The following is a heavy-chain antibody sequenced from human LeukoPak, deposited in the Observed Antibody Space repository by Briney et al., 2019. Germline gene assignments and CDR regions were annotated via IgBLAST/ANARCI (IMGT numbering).Heavy chain of an antibody. CDR1: GFTVSSNY. CDR2: IYSGGTT. Sequence: GGSLRLSCAASGFTVSSNYMSWVRQAPGKGLEWVSVIYSGGTTYYADSVKGRFTISRDISKNTLYLQMNSLRAEDTAVYYCARRAGAYSHPYDYWGQGTLVTVSS. J-gene: IGHJ4*02. V-gene: IGHV3-53*01. D-gene: IGHD4/OR15-4a*01. CDR3: ARRAGAYSHPYDY.